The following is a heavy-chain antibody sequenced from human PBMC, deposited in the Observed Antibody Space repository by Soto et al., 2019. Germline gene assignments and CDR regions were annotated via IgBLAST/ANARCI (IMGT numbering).Heavy chain of an antibody. CDR2: TYNSGST. Sequence: PSETLSLTCTVSGGSISRGGYYWSWIRQNPGKGLEWIGYTYNSGSTYYNPSLKSRVTISVDTSKNQFSLKLTSVTAADTVVYSCASLGRNFHAVESRGKGTLVPVSS. CDR1: GGSISRGGYY. D-gene: IGHD3-9*01. CDR3: ASLGRNFHAVES. V-gene: IGHV4-31*03. J-gene: IGHJ4*02.